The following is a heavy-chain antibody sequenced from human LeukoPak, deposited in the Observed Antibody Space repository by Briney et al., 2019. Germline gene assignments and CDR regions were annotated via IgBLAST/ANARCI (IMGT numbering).Heavy chain of an antibody. CDR3: ARGFSMVRGVILGYDY. D-gene: IGHD3-10*01. CDR1: GYTFTSYY. J-gene: IGHJ4*02. CDR2: INPSGGST. Sequence: ASVKVSCKASGYTFTSYYMHWARQAPGQGLEWMGIINPSGGSTSYAQKFQGRVTMTRDTSTSTVYMELSSLRSEDTAVYYCARGFSMVRGVILGYDYWGQGTLVTVSS. V-gene: IGHV1-46*01.